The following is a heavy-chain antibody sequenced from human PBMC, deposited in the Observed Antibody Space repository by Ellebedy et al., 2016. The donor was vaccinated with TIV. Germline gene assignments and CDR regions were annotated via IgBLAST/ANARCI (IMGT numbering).Heavy chain of an antibody. D-gene: IGHD2-8*01. CDR2: IKRKADGETT. CDR3: TTDKWQ. J-gene: IGHJ4*02. Sequence: GESLKISXAASGFTFSDAWMSWVRQAPGKGLEWVGRIKRKADGETTDYAAPVKGRFTISRDDSKNTVHLQMSSLKTEDTATYYCTTDKWQWGQGTLVIVSS. V-gene: IGHV3-15*01. CDR1: GFTFSDAW.